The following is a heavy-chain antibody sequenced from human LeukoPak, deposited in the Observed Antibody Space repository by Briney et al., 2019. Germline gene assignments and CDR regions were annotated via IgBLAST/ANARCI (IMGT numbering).Heavy chain of an antibody. V-gene: IGHV4-39*02. Sequence: SETLSLTCTVSGGSISSSDYYWGWIRQPPGKGLEWIGSIFYSGSTYYNPSLKSPVTISVDMSKNYFSLRLSSVTAADTAIYYCAREGWGTVRGVDYYYYYMDVWGKGTTVTVSS. D-gene: IGHD3-10*01. CDR3: AREGWGTVRGVDYYYYYMDV. CDR2: IFYSGST. CDR1: GGSISSSDYY. J-gene: IGHJ6*03.